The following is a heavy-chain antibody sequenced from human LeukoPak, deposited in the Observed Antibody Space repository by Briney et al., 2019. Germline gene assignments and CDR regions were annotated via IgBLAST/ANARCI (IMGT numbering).Heavy chain of an antibody. V-gene: IGHV4-4*02. J-gene: IGHJ3*02. CDR1: GGSISSSNR. CDR3: ARIGIAAPRSKRAFDI. CDR2: IYHSGST. D-gene: IGHD6-6*01. Sequence: PSGTLSLTCAVSGGSISSSNRWSWVRQPPGKGLEWIGEIYHSGSTNYNPSLKSRVTISVDKSKNQFSLKLSSVTAADTAVYYCARIGIAAPRSKRAFDIWGQGTMVTVSS.